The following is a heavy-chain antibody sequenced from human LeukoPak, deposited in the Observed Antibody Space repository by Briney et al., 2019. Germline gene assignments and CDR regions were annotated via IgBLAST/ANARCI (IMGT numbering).Heavy chain of an antibody. V-gene: IGHV3-30*02. D-gene: IGHD5-12*01. J-gene: IGHJ4*02. CDR3: AKDLRVVGYFDY. Sequence: GGSLRLSCAASGFTFSSYGMHWVRQAPGKGLEWVAFIRYDGSNKYYADSAKGRFTISRDNSKNTLYLQMNSLRAEDTAVYYCAKDLRVVGYFDYWGQGTLVTVSS. CDR1: GFTFSSYG. CDR2: IRYDGSNK.